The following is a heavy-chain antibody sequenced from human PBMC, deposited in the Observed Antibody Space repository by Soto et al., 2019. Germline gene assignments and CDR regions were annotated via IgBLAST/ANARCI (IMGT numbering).Heavy chain of an antibody. V-gene: IGHV4-61*01. CDR1: GASVSSGYYY. CDR3: ARVGGSRDSSGYYYFDY. CDR2: IYYSGST. J-gene: IGHJ4*02. D-gene: IGHD3-22*01. Sequence: PSEILSLTCTVSGASVSSGYYYWSWIRQPPGKGLEWIGYIYYSGSTNYNPSLKSRVTISVDTSKNQFSLKLSSVTAADTAVYYCARVGGSRDSSGYYYFDYWGQGTLVTVSS.